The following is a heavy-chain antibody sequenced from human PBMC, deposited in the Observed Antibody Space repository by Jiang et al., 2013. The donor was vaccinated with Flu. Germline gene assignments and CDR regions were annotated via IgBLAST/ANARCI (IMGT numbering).Heavy chain of an antibody. Sequence: QSGSELKKPGASVKVSCKASGYTFTSYAMNWVRQAPGQGLEWMGWINTNTGNPTYAQGFTGRFVFSLDTSVSTAYLQISSLKAEDTAVYYCARDGPTTVVTQARYYGMDVWGQGTTVTVSS. CDR3: ARDGPTTVVTQARYYGMDV. CDR2: INTNTGNP. CDR1: GYTFTSYA. J-gene: IGHJ6*02. V-gene: IGHV7-4-1*02. D-gene: IGHD4-23*01.